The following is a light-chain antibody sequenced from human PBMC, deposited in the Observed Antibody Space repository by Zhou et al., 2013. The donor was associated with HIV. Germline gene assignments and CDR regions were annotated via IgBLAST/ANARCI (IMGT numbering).Light chain of an antibody. Sequence: DIQLTQSPSSVSASVGDRVTITCRASQDISSSLAWYQQKPGKAPNLLIYASSSLQPGVPSRFSGSGSGTHFTLTISDLQPEDAATYYCQKYNSVPRTFGQGT. CDR2: ASS. J-gene: IGKJ1*01. CDR1: QDISSS. V-gene: IGKV1-27*01. CDR3: QKYNSVPRT.